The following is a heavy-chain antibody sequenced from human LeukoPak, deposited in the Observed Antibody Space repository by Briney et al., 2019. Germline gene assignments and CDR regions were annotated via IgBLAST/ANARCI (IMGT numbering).Heavy chain of an antibody. CDR3: ARAGGIAAANDAFDI. CDR2: IYYSGST. J-gene: IGHJ3*02. D-gene: IGHD6-13*01. CDR1: GGSISSYY. V-gene: IGHV4-59*01. Sequence: SETLSLTCTVSGGSISSYYWSWIRQPPGKGLEWIGYIYYSGSTNYNPSLKSRVTISVDTSMNQFSLKLSSVTAADTAVYYCARAGGIAAANDAFDIWGQGTMVTVSS.